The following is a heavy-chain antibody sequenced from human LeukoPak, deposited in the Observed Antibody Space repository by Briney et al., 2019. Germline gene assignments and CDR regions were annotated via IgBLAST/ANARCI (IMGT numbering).Heavy chain of an antibody. Sequence: ASVKVSCKASGYTFTGYYMHWVRQAPGQGLEWMGWINPNSGGTNYAQKFQGRVAMTRDTSISTAYMELSRLRSDDTAVYYCARGDISTGYYQSYWGQGTLVTVSS. V-gene: IGHV1-2*02. CDR1: GYTFTGYY. CDR3: ARGDISTGYYQSY. CDR2: INPNSGGT. D-gene: IGHD3-9*01. J-gene: IGHJ4*02.